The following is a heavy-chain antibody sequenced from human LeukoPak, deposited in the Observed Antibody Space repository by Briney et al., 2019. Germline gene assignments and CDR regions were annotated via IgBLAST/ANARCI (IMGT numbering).Heavy chain of an antibody. Sequence: GGSLRLSCAASGFTFSSYGMHWVRQAPGKGLEWVAVISYDGSNKYYADSVKGRFTISRDNSKNTLYLQMNSLRAEDTAVYYCAKDLSRIAVAGTGCDYWGQGTLVTVSS. CDR2: ISYDGSNK. V-gene: IGHV3-30*18. CDR3: AKDLSRIAVAGTGCDY. J-gene: IGHJ4*02. D-gene: IGHD6-19*01. CDR1: GFTFSSYG.